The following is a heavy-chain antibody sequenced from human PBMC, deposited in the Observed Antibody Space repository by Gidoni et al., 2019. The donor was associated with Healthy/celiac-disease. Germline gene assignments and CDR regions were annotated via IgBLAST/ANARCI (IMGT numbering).Heavy chain of an antibody. CDR3: AKVDSSGWGPFDY. V-gene: IGHV3-23*01. Sequence: EVQLLESGGGLVQPGGSLRLTCAASGFTFSSYAMSWVRQAPGKGLEWVSAISGSGGSTYYADSVKGRFTISRDNSKNTLYLQMNSLRAEDTAVYYCAKVDSSGWGPFDYWGQGTLGHRLL. CDR1: GFTFSSYA. J-gene: IGHJ4*02. CDR2: ISGSGGST. D-gene: IGHD6-19*01.